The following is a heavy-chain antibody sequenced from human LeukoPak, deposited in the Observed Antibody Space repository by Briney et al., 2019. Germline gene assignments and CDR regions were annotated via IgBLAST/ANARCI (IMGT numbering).Heavy chain of an antibody. CDR3: ARELPPVVTYYFDY. CDR2: IWYDGSNK. V-gene: IGHV3-33*01. Sequence: GGSLRLSCAASGFTLSSFGMHWVRQAPGKGLEWVAVIWYDGSNKYYADSVKGGFTISRDNSKNTLYLQMNSLRAEDTAVYYCARELPPVVTYYFDYWGQGTLVTVSS. J-gene: IGHJ4*02. CDR1: GFTLSSFG. D-gene: IGHD3-22*01.